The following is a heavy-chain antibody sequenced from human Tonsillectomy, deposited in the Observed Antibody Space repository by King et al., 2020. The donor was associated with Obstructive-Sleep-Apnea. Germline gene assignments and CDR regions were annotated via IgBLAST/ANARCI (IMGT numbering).Heavy chain of an antibody. D-gene: IGHD6-19*01. Sequence: VQLVESGAEVQKPGSSVKVSCKASGDSFNTYAISWVRQAPGQGLEWMGGIIPFYDTTDYAQKFQGRVTISADKSTRTVYMELTSLRSDDTAMYFCARVYSSGWQDRINWFDPWGQGTQVTVSS. V-gene: IGHV1-69*06. CDR3: ARVYSSGWQDRINWFDP. CDR1: GDSFNTYA. J-gene: IGHJ5*02. CDR2: IIPFYDTT.